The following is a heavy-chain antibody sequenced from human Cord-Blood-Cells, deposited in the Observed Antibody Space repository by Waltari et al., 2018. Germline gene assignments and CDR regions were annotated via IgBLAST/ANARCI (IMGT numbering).Heavy chain of an antibody. CDR2: IYYSGST. D-gene: IGHD3-10*01. J-gene: IGHJ6*03. CDR1: GGSISSSSYY. CDR3: ARSDYTDYYYYMDV. V-gene: IGHV4-39*01. Sequence: QLQLQESGPGLVKPSETLSLTCTVSGGSISSSSYYWGWIRQPTGKGLEWIGSIYYSGSTYYNPSLKSRVTISVDTSKNQFSLKLSSVTAADTAVYYCARSDYTDYYYYMDVWGKGTTVTVSS.